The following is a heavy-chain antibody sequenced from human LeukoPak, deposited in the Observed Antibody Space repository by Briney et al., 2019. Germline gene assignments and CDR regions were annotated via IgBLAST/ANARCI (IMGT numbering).Heavy chain of an antibody. J-gene: IGHJ4*02. CDR3: ARVDDSSGYYYGYYFDY. D-gene: IGHD3-22*01. V-gene: IGHV1-2*02. Sequence: ASVKVSCKASGYTFTGYYMHWVRQAPGQGLEWMGWINPNSGGTNYAQKFQGRVTMTRDTSISTAYMELSRLRSDDTAVYYCARVDDSSGYYYGYYFDYWGQGTLVTVSS. CDR1: GYTFTGYY. CDR2: INPNSGGT.